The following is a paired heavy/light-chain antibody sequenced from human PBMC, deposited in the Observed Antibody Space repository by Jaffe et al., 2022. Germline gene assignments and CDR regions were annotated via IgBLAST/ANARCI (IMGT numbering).Light chain of an antibody. CDR1: QGIRND. J-gene: IGKJ2*01. CDR3: LQDYNYPVT. CDR2: AAS. V-gene: IGKV1-6*01. Sequence: AIQMTQSPSSLSASVGDRVTITCRASQGIRNDLGWYQQKPGKAPKLLIYAASSLQSGVPSRFSGSGSGTDFTLTISSLQPEDFATYYCLQDYNYPVTFGQGTKLEIK.
Heavy chain of an antibody. Sequence: EVQLVQSGAEVKKPGESLKISCKGSGYSFTSYWIGWVRQMPGKGLEWMGIIYPGDSDTRYSPSFQGQVTISADKSISTAYLQWSSLKASDTAMYYCARPYSSSPGGAFDIWGQGTMVTVSS. V-gene: IGHV5-51*03. CDR3: ARPYSSSPGGAFDI. D-gene: IGHD6-6*01. CDR2: IYPGDSDT. CDR1: GYSFTSYW. J-gene: IGHJ3*02.